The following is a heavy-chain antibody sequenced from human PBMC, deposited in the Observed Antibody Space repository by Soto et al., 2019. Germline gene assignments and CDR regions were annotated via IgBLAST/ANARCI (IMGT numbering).Heavy chain of an antibody. Sequence: PGGSQILSFASSGFPFSSYYMHLIRHVTGKGLEWVSAIGTAGDTYYPGSVKGRFTISRENAKNSLYLQMNSLRAEDTAVYYCERVDNWNYVDGMDVWVQGSTVTGSS. CDR2: IGTAGDT. J-gene: IGHJ6*02. D-gene: IGHD1-7*01. CDR1: GFPFSSYY. CDR3: ERVDNWNYVDGMDV. V-gene: IGHV3-13*01.